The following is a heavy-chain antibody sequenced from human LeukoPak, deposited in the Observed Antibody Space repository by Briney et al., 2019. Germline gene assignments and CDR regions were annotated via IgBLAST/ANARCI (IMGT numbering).Heavy chain of an antibody. D-gene: IGHD2-2*02. CDR3: AKTGAEGYCTSTNCYNDF. CDR2: ISSTGGTT. V-gene: IGHV3-23*01. J-gene: IGHJ4*02. CDR1: GFTFSSYA. Sequence: GGSLRLSCAASGFTFSSYAMSWVRQAPGKGLEWVSGISSTGGTTYYADFVKGRFTISRDNSKNTLYLQMIGLRAEDTAVYYCAKTGAEGYCTSTNCYNDFWGQGTLVTVSS.